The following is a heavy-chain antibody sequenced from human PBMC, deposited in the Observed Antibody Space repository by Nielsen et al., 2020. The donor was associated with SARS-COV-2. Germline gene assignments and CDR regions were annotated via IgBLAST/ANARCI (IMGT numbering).Heavy chain of an antibody. V-gene: IGHV1-69*02. Sequence: SVKVSCKASGGTFSSYTISWVRQAPGQGLEWMGRIIPILGIANYAQKFQGRVTITADKSTSTAYMELSSPRSEDTAVYYCARPDYGDYEFDYWGQGTLVTVSS. CDR1: GGTFSSYT. CDR3: ARPDYGDYEFDY. J-gene: IGHJ4*02. D-gene: IGHD4-17*01. CDR2: IIPILGIA.